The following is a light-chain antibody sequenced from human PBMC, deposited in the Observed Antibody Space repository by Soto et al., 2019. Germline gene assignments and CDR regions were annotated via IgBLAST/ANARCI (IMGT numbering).Light chain of an antibody. CDR2: DAS. CDR3: QQYGNSPWT. Sequence: EILLTQSPATLSLSPGERATLSCRASQSVSSYLAWFQQRSGQPPRLLIHDASSRATGIPARFSGSGSGTEFTLTISSLEPEDFEVYYCQQYGNSPWTFGQGTKVDIK. J-gene: IGKJ1*01. V-gene: IGKV3-11*01. CDR1: QSVSSY.